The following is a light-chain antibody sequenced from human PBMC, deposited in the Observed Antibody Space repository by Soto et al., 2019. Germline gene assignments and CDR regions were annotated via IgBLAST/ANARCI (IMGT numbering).Light chain of an antibody. CDR3: SSFTSRFTFV. CDR1: RSDVGAYNY. J-gene: IGLJ1*01. V-gene: IGLV2-14*01. CDR2: EVT. Sequence: QSALTQPASVSGSPGQSIAISCTGTRSDVGAYNYVSWYQQHPGKAPKLMISEVTNRPSGVSDRFSGSKSGNTASLTISGLQAEDEADYYCSSFTSRFTFVXGTGTGSPS.